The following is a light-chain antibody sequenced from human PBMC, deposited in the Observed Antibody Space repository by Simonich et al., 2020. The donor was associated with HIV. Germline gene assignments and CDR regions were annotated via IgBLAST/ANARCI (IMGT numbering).Light chain of an antibody. J-gene: IGKJ2*01. Sequence: EIVLTQSPGTLSLSPGERATLSCRASQSVSAGYLAWYQQKPGQAPRLLIYGASSRATGIPARFSGSGSGTDFTLTISRLEPEDFAVYYCQQYGSSPYTFGQGTKLEIK. V-gene: IGKV3-20*01. CDR3: QQYGSSPYT. CDR2: GAS. CDR1: QSVSAGY.